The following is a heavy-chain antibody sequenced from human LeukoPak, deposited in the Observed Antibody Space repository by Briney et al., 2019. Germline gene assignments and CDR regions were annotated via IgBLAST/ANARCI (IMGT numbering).Heavy chain of an antibody. D-gene: IGHD1-26*01. CDR1: GYTFTGYY. J-gene: IGHJ3*02. Sequence: GASVKVSCKASGYTFTGYYIHWVRQAPGQGLEWMGIINPSGGSTSYAQKFQGRVTMTRDMSTSTVYMELSSLRSEDTAVYYCARPSWVKNAFDIWGQGTMVTVSS. CDR3: ARPSWVKNAFDI. CDR2: INPSGGST. V-gene: IGHV1-46*01.